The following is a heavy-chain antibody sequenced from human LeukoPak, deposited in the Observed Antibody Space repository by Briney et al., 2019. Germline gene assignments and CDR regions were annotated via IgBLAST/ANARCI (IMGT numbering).Heavy chain of an antibody. Sequence: SETLFLTCTVSGGSIRSYYWSWIRQPPGKGLEWIGYIYYSGSTYYNPSLKSRVTISVDTSKNQFSLKLSSVTAAHTAVYYCARTGQDWSFDYWGQGTLVTVSS. V-gene: IGHV4-59*06. J-gene: IGHJ4*02. D-gene: IGHD3-9*01. CDR2: IYYSGST. CDR3: ARTGQDWSFDY. CDR1: GGSIRSYY.